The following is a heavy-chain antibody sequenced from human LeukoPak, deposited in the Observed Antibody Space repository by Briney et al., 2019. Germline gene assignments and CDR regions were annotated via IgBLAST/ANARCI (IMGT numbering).Heavy chain of an antibody. CDR3: ARDRYFGDNSYGY. CDR2: INCNTGDT. Sequence: GASVKVSCKASGYTFTFYFIHWVREAPGQRPEWMGWINCNTGDTNYAQKFQGRVSMTRDTSTSTLYMDLTSLTSDDTAVYYCARDRYFGDNSYGYWGQGTLVTVSS. D-gene: IGHD2-21*01. CDR1: GYTFTFYF. V-gene: IGHV1-2*02. J-gene: IGHJ4*02.